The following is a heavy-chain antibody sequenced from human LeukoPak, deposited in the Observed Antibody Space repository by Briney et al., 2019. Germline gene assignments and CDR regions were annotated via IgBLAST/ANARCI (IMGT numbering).Heavy chain of an antibody. V-gene: IGHV3-7*03. CDR3: ARDPRAGGWFDP. J-gene: IGHJ5*02. D-gene: IGHD1-26*01. CDR2: IKQDGSEK. Sequence: GGSLRLSCISSGFTFSSYWMTWVRQAPGKGLEWVANIKQDGSEKYYVDSVKGRFTISRDNSKNTLYLQMNSLRAEDTAVYYCARDPRAGGWFDPWGQGTLVTVSS. CDR1: GFTFSSYW.